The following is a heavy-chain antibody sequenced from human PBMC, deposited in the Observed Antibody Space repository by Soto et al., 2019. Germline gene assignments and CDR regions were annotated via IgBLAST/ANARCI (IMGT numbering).Heavy chain of an antibody. Sequence: QVQLQQWGAGLLKPSETLSLTCAVYGGSFSGYYWSWICQPPGKGLEWIGEINHSGSTNYNPSLKSRVTISEDTSKNQFSLKLSSVTAADTAVYYCARGWGRIFDYWGQGTLVTVSS. CDR1: GGSFSGYY. CDR2: INHSGST. D-gene: IGHD7-27*01. J-gene: IGHJ4*02. CDR3: ARGWGRIFDY. V-gene: IGHV4-34*01.